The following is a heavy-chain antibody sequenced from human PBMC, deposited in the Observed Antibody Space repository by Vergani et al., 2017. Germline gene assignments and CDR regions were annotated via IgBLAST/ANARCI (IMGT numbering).Heavy chain of an antibody. CDR3: AGSSAAADY. J-gene: IGHJ4*02. D-gene: IGHD6-13*01. CDR2: INHSGST. Sequence: VQLVESGGGLVKPGGSLRLSCAASGFTFSDFSMSWIRQPPGKGLEWIGEINHSGSTNYNPSLKSRVTISVDTSKNQFSLKLSSVTAADTAVYYCAGSSAAADYWGQGTLVTVSS. V-gene: IGHV4-34*08. CDR1: GFTFSDFS.